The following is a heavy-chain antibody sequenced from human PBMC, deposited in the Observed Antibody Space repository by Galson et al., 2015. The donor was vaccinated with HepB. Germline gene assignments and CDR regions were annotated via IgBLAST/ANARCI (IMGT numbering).Heavy chain of an antibody. CDR2: ISWNSGSI. J-gene: IGHJ6*02. V-gene: IGHV3-9*01. Sequence: SLRLSCAASGFTFDDYAMHWVRQAPGKGLEWVSGISWNSGSIGYADSVKGRFTISRDNAKNSLYLQMNSLRAEDTALYYCAKDIQYQLRHYGMDVWGQGTTDTVSS. CDR1: GFTFDDYA. D-gene: IGHD2-2*01. CDR3: AKDIQYQLRHYGMDV.